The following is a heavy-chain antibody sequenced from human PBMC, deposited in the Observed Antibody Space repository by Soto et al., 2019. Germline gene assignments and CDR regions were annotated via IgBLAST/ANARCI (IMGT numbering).Heavy chain of an antibody. CDR2: IYYSGST. J-gene: IGHJ4*02. V-gene: IGHV4-31*03. D-gene: IGHD2-15*01. Sequence: SETLSLTCTVSGGSISSGGYYWSWIRQHPGKGLEWIGYIYYSGSTYYNPSLKSRVTISVDTSKNQFSLKLSSVTAADTAVYYCAREGYCSGGSCLLDYWGQGTLVTVSS. CDR3: AREGYCSGGSCLLDY. CDR1: GGSISSGGYY.